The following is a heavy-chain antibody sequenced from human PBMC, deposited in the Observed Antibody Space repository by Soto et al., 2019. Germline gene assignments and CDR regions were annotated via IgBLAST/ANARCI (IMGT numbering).Heavy chain of an antibody. J-gene: IGHJ6*02. Sequence: QVQLVQSGAEVKKPGSSVKVSCKASGGTFTSYAISWVRQAPGQGLEWMGGIIPNFGTANYAQKFQGRVTITADESTSTAYMELSSLRSEDTAVYYCASKMGVTGTYEHYCGRDGWGQGTTVTVSS. D-gene: IGHD1-7*01. V-gene: IGHV1-69*12. CDR3: ASKMGVTGTYEHYCGRDG. CDR1: GGTFTSYA. CDR2: IIPNFGTA.